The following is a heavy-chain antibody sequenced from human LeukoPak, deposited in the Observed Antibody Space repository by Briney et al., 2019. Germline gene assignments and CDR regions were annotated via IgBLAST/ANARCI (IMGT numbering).Heavy chain of an antibody. CDR1: GGAISAYY. CDR3: ARDPTTYSMDV. V-gene: IGHV4-4*07. J-gene: IGHJ6*02. Sequence: SETLSLTCSVSGGAISAYYWSWVRHRAGKGLEWIGRIFPDGTTHYIASLKSRVNMSLDSSKTRFSLSLTSVPAADTAVYFCARDPTTYSMDVWGPGTTVIVS. D-gene: IGHD1-1*01. CDR2: IFPDGTT.